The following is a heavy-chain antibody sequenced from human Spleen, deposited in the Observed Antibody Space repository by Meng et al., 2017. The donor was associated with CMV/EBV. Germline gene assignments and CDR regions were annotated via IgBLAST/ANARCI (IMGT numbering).Heavy chain of an antibody. D-gene: IGHD3-22*01. CDR3: AKDLLPHIHYDYDSSGYYFFDH. J-gene: IGHJ4*02. CDR2: IRPSGGST. Sequence: HALSWVRQAPGNGLESVATIRPSGGSTYYADSVKGRFPISRDSSKNTLYLQMNSLRAEDTAVYFCAKDLLPHIHYDYDSSGYYFFDHWGQGTLVTVSS. CDR1: HA. V-gene: IGHV3-23*01.